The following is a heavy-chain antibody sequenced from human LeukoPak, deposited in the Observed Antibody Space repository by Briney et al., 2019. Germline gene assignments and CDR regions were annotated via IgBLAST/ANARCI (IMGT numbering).Heavy chain of an antibody. V-gene: IGHV1-46*01. Sequence: ASVKVSCKASGYTFTSYYMHWVRQAPGQGLEWMGIINPSGGSTSYAQKFQGRVTMTRHMSTSTVYMELSSLRSEDTAVYYCARDGGNYGAPLGYWGQGTLVTVSS. CDR1: GYTFTSYY. D-gene: IGHD1-7*01. J-gene: IGHJ4*02. CDR2: INPSGGST. CDR3: ARDGGNYGAPLGY.